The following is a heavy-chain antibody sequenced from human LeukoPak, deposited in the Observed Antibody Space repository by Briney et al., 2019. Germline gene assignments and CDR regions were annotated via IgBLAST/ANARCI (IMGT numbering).Heavy chain of an antibody. CDR2: INPRGGST. Sequence: ASVKVSCKASSYTFTSYGISWVRQAPGQGPEWMGIINPRGGSTDYAQKFQDRITMTSDTSTSTVYMELKSLTSEDTAVYFCARVGTTGATADNWGQGTLVTVSS. CDR3: ARVGTTGATADN. J-gene: IGHJ4*02. CDR1: SYTFTSYG. D-gene: IGHD4-11*01. V-gene: IGHV1-46*01.